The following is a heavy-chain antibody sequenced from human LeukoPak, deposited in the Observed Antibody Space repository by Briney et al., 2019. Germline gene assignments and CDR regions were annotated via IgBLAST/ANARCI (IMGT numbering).Heavy chain of an antibody. D-gene: IGHD3-9*01. Sequence: SETLSLTCTVSGVSISRYYWSWIRQPPGKGLEGIGYIYYSGSTNYNPSLKSRVTMSVDTSKTQFSLKMSSVPAADTAVSYCARDGTINYDILPGNYYYYMDVWGKGTTVTISS. J-gene: IGHJ6*03. CDR3: ARDGTINYDILPGNYYYYMDV. V-gene: IGHV4-59*12. CDR1: GVSISRYY. CDR2: IYYSGST.